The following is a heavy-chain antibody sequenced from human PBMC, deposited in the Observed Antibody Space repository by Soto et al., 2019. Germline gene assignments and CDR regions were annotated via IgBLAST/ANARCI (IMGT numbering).Heavy chain of an antibody. D-gene: IGHD3-10*01. J-gene: IGHJ3*02. V-gene: IGHV4-34*01. CDR3: ARGTWVRSAFDI. Sequence: QVQLQQWGAGLLKPSETLSLTCAVYVGSFSGYHWSWIRQPPGKGLEWIGEINHSGSTNYNPSLKSRVTISVETSQNQFSLRLSSVTAADTAVYSCARGTWVRSAFDIWGQGTMVTVSS. CDR2: INHSGST. CDR1: VGSFSGYH.